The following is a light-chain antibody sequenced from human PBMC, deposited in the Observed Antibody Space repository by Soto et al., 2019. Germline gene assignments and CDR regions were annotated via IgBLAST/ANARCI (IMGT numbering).Light chain of an antibody. CDR2: DVS. CDR1: SSDVGGYNY. CDR3: SSYTSSSTSGV. V-gene: IGLV2-14*01. Sequence: QSVLTQPASVSGSPGQSITISCTGTSSDVGGYNYVSWYQQHPGKAPKLMIYDVSNRPSGVSNRFSGSKSGNTASLTISGLRAEDEADYYCSSYTSSSTSGVFGTGTKLTVL. J-gene: IGLJ1*01.